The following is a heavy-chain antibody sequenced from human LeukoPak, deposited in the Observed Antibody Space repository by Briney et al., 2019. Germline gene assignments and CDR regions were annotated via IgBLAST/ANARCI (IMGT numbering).Heavy chain of an antibody. CDR2: INPNSGGT. D-gene: IGHD4-17*01. J-gene: IGHJ5*02. Sequence: GASVKVSCKASGYTFTGYYMHWVRQAPGQGLEWMGWINPNSGGTNYAQKFQGRVTMTRDTSISTAYMELSRLRSDDTAVYYCARALRYRLTRTTVTTFDPWGQGTLVTVSS. V-gene: IGHV1-2*02. CDR1: GYTFTGYY. CDR3: ARALRYRLTRTTVTTFDP.